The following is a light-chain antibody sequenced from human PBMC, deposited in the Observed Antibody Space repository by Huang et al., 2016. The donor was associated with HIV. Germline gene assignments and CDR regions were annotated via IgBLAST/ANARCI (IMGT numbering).Light chain of an antibody. CDR2: CVF. V-gene: IGKV3-15*01. CDR3: QQYNDWPRT. Sequence: EIVMTQSPATLSVSPGERATLSCRASQSVSSNLAWYQQKPGQAPRLLIYCVFTRATGIPARFSGSGSGTEFTLTISSLQSEDFAVYYCQQYNDWPRTFGPGTKVDIK. CDR1: QSVSSN. J-gene: IGKJ3*01.